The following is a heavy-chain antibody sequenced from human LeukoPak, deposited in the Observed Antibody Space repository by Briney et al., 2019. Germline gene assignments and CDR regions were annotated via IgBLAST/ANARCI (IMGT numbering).Heavy chain of an antibody. D-gene: IGHD6-19*01. V-gene: IGHV3-9*01. J-gene: IGHJ4*02. CDR1: GFTFDDYA. CDR2: ISWNSGSI. Sequence: PGRSLRLSCAASGFTFDDYAMHWVRQAPGKGLEWVSGISWNSGSIGYADSVKGRFTISRDNAKNSLYLQMNSLRAEDTAVYYCARVGPWIAVAGPFDYWGQGTLVTVSS. CDR3: ARVGPWIAVAGPFDY.